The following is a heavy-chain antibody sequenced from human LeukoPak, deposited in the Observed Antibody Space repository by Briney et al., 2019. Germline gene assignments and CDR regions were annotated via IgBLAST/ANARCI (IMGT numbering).Heavy chain of an antibody. V-gene: IGHV3-15*01. J-gene: IGHJ6*03. CDR2: IKSKTDGGTT. CDR1: GFTFTSYW. Sequence: GGSLRLSCAASGFTFTSYWMTWVRQAPGKGLEWVGRIKSKTDGGTTDYAAPVKGRFTISRDDSKNTLYLQMNSLKTEDTAVYYCTTVRYSSGWYALYYYYYMDVWGKGTTVTISS. CDR3: TTVRYSSGWYALYYYYYMDV. D-gene: IGHD6-19*01.